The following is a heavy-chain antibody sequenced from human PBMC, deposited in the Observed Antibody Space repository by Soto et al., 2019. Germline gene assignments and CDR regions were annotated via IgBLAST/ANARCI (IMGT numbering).Heavy chain of an antibody. CDR1: GFTVTNYE. CDR2: INSGGTSI. Sequence: GSLRLSCAASGFTVTNYEMSWVCQAPGKGLEWVSYINSGGTSIKYADSVKGRFTISRDNARNSLYLQMNSLRDEDTAVYYCARENYGDAFDFWGQGALVTVSS. CDR3: ARENYGDAFDF. D-gene: IGHD4-17*01. J-gene: IGHJ4*02. V-gene: IGHV3-48*03.